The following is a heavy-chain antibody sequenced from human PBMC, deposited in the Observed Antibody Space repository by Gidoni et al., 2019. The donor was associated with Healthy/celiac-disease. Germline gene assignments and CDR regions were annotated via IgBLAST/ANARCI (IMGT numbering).Heavy chain of an antibody. D-gene: IGHD3-10*01. J-gene: IGHJ4*02. CDR2: IYYSGST. Sequence: QRQLQESGPGLVKPSETLSLICTVPGGPISSSSYYWGWIRQPPGNGLEWIGSIYYSGSTYYNPSLKSRVTISVDTSKNQFSLKLSSVTAADTAVYYCARDPYYYGSGRRIDYWGQGTLVTVSS. CDR3: ARDPYYYGSGRRIDY. V-gene: IGHV4-39*07. CDR1: GGPISSSSYY.